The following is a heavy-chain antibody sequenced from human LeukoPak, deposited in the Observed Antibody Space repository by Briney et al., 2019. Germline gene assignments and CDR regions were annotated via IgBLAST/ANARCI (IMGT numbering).Heavy chain of an antibody. CDR2: IYPGDSDT. CDR3: ARQLWFGDATYYMDV. V-gene: IGHV5-51*01. Sequence: GESLKISCKGSGYSFTSYWIGWVRQMPGKGLEWMGSIYPGDSDTRYSPSFQGQVTISADKSISTAYLQWSSLKASDTAMYYCARQLWFGDATYYMDVWGKGTTVTVSS. CDR1: GYSFTSYW. D-gene: IGHD3-10*01. J-gene: IGHJ6*03.